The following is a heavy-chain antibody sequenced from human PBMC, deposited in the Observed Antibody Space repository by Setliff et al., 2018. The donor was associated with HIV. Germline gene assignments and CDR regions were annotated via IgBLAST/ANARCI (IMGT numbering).Heavy chain of an antibody. CDR1: AGSIRSGNYY. J-gene: IGHJ5*02. D-gene: IGHD6-13*01. V-gene: IGHV4-61*09. Sequence: SETLSLTCSVSAGSIRSGNYYWNWVRQPAGKGLEWVGHIYTNGSTAYNPSFKSRVTMALDTSKNHFSLNLISVTDADTAVYYCARSGFSSRYRVNWFDPWGQGILVTVSS. CDR2: IYTNGST. CDR3: ARSGFSSRYRVNWFDP.